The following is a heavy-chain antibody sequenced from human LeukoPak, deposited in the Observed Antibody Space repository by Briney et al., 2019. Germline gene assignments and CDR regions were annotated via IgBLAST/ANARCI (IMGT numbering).Heavy chain of an antibody. CDR3: ARGPLYGDYAY. V-gene: IGHV1-18*01. Sequence: ASVKVSCKASGYTFSIYGISWVRQAPGQGLEWMGWISAYNGITDYARKLQGRVTMTTDTSTSTAYMELRSLRSDDTAVYYCARGPLYGDYAYWGQGTLVTVSS. J-gene: IGHJ4*02. CDR1: GYTFSIYG. D-gene: IGHD4-17*01. CDR2: ISAYNGIT.